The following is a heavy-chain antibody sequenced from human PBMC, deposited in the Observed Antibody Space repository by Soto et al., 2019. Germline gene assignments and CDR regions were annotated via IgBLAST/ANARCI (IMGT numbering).Heavy chain of an antibody. CDR3: ARALSEAMAPFDY. CDR2: TYYRSKWYN. J-gene: IGHJ4*02. Sequence: SHTLSLTVAISGGSVSSNSAAWNLIRQSPSRGLEWLGRTYYRSKWYNDYAVSVKSRITINPDTSKNQFSLQLNSVTPEDTAVYYCARALSEAMAPFDYWGQGTLVTVSS. CDR1: GGSVSSNSAA. V-gene: IGHV6-1*01. D-gene: IGHD5-18*01.